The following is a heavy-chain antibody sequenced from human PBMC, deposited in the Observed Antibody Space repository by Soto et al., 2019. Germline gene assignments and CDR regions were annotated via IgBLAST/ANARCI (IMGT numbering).Heavy chain of an antibody. CDR2: ISYDGSSK. CDR1: GFTFRNYG. V-gene: IGHV3-30*18. J-gene: IGHJ4*02. Sequence: PGGSLRLSCAASGFTFRNYGMHWVRQAPGKGLEWMAVISYDGSSKYYADSVKGRFTISRDNSKNTLYLQMNSLRVEDTAVYYCAKMWDYDKSGYFYILIDYWGQGTLVTSPQ. CDR3: AKMWDYDKSGYFYILIDY. D-gene: IGHD3-22*01.